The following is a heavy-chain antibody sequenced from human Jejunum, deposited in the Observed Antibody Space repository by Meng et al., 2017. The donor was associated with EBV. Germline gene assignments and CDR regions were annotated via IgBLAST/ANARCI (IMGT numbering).Heavy chain of an antibody. Sequence: EVQLVESGGALVQPGGSLRLSCAASGFTFSTYWMHWVRQAPGKGLVWISRINEHGRTTTYADSVKGRFTISRDNTKNTLYLQMNSLRAEDTAVYFCSRDLAGPYDDWGQGTLVTVSS. V-gene: IGHV3-74*01. J-gene: IGHJ4*02. CDR3: SRDLAGPYDD. CDR1: GFTFSTYW. CDR2: INEHGRTT.